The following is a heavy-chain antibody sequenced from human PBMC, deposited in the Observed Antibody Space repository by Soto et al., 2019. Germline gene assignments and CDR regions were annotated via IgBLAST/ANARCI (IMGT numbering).Heavy chain of an antibody. Sequence: RRLSCAGSGFSFRSYWMHWVRQAPGKGLVWVSRINHDGSITNYADSVKGRFTISRDNANNTVYLQMNSLGAEDTALYYCVREPWGFSGTWYDYWGQGTLVTVSS. CDR1: GFSFRSYW. J-gene: IGHJ4*02. CDR3: VREPWGFSGTWYDY. V-gene: IGHV3-74*01. D-gene: IGHD6-13*01. CDR2: INHDGSIT.